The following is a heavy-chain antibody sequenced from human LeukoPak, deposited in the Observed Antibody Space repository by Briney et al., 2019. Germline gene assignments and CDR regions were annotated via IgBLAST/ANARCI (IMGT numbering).Heavy chain of an antibody. CDR1: GYTFTYRY. Sequence: SVKVSCKASGYTFTYRYLHWVRQAPGQALEWMGWITPFNGNTNYAQKFQDRVTITRDRSMSTAYMELSSLRSEDTAMYYCARSIGGYDSFDYWGQGTLVTVSS. D-gene: IGHD5-12*01. J-gene: IGHJ4*02. CDR3: ARSIGGYDSFDY. V-gene: IGHV1-45*02. CDR2: ITPFNGNT.